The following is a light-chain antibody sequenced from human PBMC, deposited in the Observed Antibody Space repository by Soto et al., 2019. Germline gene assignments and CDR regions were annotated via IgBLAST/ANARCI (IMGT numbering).Light chain of an antibody. Sequence: EIVLTQSPGTLSLSPGERATLSCRASQSVSSSYLAWYQQKPGQAPRLLIYGASNRASGIPDRFSGSGSGTDFTLTISRLEPEDFAVYYCHQYDKLPWTFGQGTKVEIK. CDR1: QSVSSSY. CDR3: HQYDKLPWT. V-gene: IGKV3-20*01. J-gene: IGKJ1*01. CDR2: GAS.